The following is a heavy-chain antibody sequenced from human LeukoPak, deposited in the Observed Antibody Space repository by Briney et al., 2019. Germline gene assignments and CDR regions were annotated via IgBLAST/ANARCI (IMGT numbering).Heavy chain of an antibody. CDR2: ISNTGDHI. Sequence: GGSLRLSCAASGFTFSKYSMNWVRQAPGRGLEWVSSISNTGDHIYYADSLQGRFTISRDNAKNSLFLQMDSLRVDDTAVYYCARGAGVGSYVPFDLWGLGTLVAVSS. D-gene: IGHD3-16*01. CDR1: GFTFSKYS. CDR3: ARGAGVGSYVPFDL. J-gene: IGHJ4*02. V-gene: IGHV3-21*01.